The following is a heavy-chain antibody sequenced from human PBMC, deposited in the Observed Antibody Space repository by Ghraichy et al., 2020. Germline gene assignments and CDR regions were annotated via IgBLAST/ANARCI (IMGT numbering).Heavy chain of an antibody. V-gene: IGHV3-23*01. J-gene: IGHJ4*02. CDR3: AKANPVYYYDSSGYGYFDY. Sequence: GGSLRLSCAASGFTFSSYAMSWVRQAPGKGLEWVSAISDSGGSTHYADSVKGRFTISRDNSKNTLYLQMNSLRAEDTVVYYCAKANPVYYYDSSGYGYFDYWGQGTLVTVSS. CDR1: GFTFSSYA. CDR2: ISDSGGST. D-gene: IGHD3-22*01.